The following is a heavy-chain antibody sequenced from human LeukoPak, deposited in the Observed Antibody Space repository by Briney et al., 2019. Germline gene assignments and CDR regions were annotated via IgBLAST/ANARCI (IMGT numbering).Heavy chain of an antibody. CDR3: ARDPGVYYYGSANVLDV. D-gene: IGHD3-10*01. J-gene: IGHJ6*02. CDR2: INTNTGNP. Sequence: ASVKVSCKASGYTFTSYAMNWVRQAPGQGLEWMGWINTNTGNPTYAQGFTGRFVFSLDTSVSTAYLQISSLKAEDAAVYYCARDPGVYYYGSANVLDVWGQGTTVTVSS. CDR1: GYTFTSYA. V-gene: IGHV7-4-1*02.